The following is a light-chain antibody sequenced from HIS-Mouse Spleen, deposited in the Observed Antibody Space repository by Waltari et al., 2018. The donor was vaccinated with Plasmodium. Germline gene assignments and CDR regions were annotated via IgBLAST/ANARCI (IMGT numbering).Light chain of an antibody. CDR1: ALPKKS. CDR3: YSAADNNLV. V-gene: IGLV3-10*01. CDR2: EDS. J-gene: IGLJ3*02. Sequence: SYELTQPPSVSVSPGQTARITCSGDALPKKSAYWYQQKSGQAPVLVIYEDSKRPSGIPERFSGSSSGTMATLTISGAQVEDEADYYCYSAADNNLVFGGGTKLTVL.